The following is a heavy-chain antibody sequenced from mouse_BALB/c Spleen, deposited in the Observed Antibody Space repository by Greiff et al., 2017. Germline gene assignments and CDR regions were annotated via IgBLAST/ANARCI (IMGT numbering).Heavy chain of an antibody. CDR3: ARNLRGYDAMDY. Sequence: EVKLVESGGGLVQPGGSRKLSCAASGFTFSSFGMHWVRQAPEKGLEWVAYISSGSSTIYYADTVKGRFTISRDNPKNTLFLQMTSLRSEDTAMYYCARNLRGYDAMDYWGQGTSVTVSS. V-gene: IGHV5-17*02. J-gene: IGHJ4*01. CDR1: GFTFSSFG. CDR2: ISSGSSTI.